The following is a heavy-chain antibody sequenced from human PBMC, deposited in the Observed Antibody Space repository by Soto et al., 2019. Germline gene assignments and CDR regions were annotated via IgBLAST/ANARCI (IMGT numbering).Heavy chain of an antibody. CDR2: ISTSRSTI. J-gene: IGHJ4*02. V-gene: IGHV3-48*02. Sequence: PGGSLRLSCAASGFTFSTSPMHWVRQAPGKGLEWVSSISTSRSTIYYADSVKGRFTISRDNAKNSLYLQMNSLRDEDTAVYYCARDAGYSYGPFDYWGQGTLVTVSS. D-gene: IGHD5-18*01. CDR1: GFTFSTSP. CDR3: ARDAGYSYGPFDY.